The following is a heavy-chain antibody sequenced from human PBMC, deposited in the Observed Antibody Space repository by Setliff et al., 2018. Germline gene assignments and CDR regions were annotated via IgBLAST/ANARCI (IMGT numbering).Heavy chain of an antibody. D-gene: IGHD2-15*01. J-gene: IGHJ4*02. V-gene: IGHV4-61*09. Sequence: SETLSLTCTVSGGSINNGSYYWSWIRQPAGKGLEWIGHIYTSGGTNYNPSLKSRVTISVDTSKNQFSLKLSSVTAADTAVYYCASAAAGYCSGRSCYAKLYFDYWGQGTLVTVSS. CDR1: GGSINNGSYY. CDR3: ASAAAGYCSGRSCYAKLYFDY. CDR2: IYTSGGT.